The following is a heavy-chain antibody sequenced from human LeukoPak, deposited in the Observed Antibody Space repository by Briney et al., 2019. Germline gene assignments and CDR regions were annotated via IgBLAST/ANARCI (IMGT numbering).Heavy chain of an antibody. V-gene: IGHV4-34*01. D-gene: IGHD3-22*01. J-gene: IGHJ4*02. Sequence: PSETLSLTCAVYGGSFSGYYWSWIRQPPGKGLEWIGEINHSGSTNYNPSLKSRVTISVDTSKNQFSLKLSSVTAADTAVYYCARDRYYDSSGYYRYYFDYWGRGTLVTVSS. CDR2: INHSGST. CDR3: ARDRYYDSSGYYRYYFDY. CDR1: GGSFSGYY.